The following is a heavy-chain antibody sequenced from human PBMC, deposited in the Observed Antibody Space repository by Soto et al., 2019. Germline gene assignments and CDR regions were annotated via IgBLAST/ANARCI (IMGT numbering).Heavy chain of an antibody. CDR3: ARGYGGYCHWCDP. CDR1: GYTFTSYA. D-gene: IGHD4-17*01. Sequence: QVQLVQSGAEVKKPGASVKVSCKASGYTFTSYAMHWVRQAPGQRLEWMGWINAGNGNTKYSQKFQGRVTITRDTSASTAYMDLSSLRSEDTAVYYSARGYGGYCHWCDPWGQGTLVTVSS. J-gene: IGHJ5*02. CDR2: INAGNGNT. V-gene: IGHV1-3*01.